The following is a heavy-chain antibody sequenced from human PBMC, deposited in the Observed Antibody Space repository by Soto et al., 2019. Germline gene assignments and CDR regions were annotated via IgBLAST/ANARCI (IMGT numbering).Heavy chain of an antibody. J-gene: IGHJ6*02. CDR3: ARVYFDWLSPEYYYYGMDV. Sequence: QVQLVQSGAEVKKPGASVKVSCKASGYTFTSYAMHWVRQAPGQRLEWMGWINAGNGNTKYSQKLQGRVTITRDTSASTAYMELSSLRSEDTAVYYCARVYFDWLSPEYYYYGMDVWGQGTTVTVSS. CDR1: GYTFTSYA. D-gene: IGHD3-9*01. CDR2: INAGNGNT. V-gene: IGHV1-3*01.